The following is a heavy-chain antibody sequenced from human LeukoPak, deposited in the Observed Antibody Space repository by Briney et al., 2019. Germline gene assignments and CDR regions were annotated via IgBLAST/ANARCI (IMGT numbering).Heavy chain of an antibody. V-gene: IGHV3-9*01. D-gene: IGHD1-26*01. Sequence: SLRLPCAASGFTFNDYAMHWVRQAPGKGLEWVSGISWNSVTIDYADSVKGRFTMSRDNAMNSLYLQMNSLRAEDTALYYCAKGYSGSYYKFDFWGQGTLVTVSS. CDR1: GFTFNDYA. CDR2: ISWNSVTI. CDR3: AKGYSGSYYKFDF. J-gene: IGHJ4*02.